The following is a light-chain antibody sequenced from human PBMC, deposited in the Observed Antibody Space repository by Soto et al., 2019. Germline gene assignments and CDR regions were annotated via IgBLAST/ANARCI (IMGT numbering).Light chain of an antibody. Sequence: DIVMTQSPDSLAVSLGERATINCKSSQSVLYSSNNKNYLAWYQQKPGQPPKLLIYWACTRESGVPDRFSGSGSGTDFTLTISSLQADDVAVYYCQKYYSTTAFGQGTKLEIK. CDR2: WAC. CDR3: QKYYSTTA. V-gene: IGKV4-1*01. J-gene: IGKJ2*01. CDR1: QSVLYSSNNKNY.